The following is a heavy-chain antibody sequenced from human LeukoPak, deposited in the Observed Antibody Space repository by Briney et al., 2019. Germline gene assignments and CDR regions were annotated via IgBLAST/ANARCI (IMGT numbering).Heavy chain of an antibody. Sequence: SETLSLTCTVSGDSISSHYWSWIRQPPGKGLEWVGYIHYSGSTNYNPSLKGRVTLSVDTSKNEFSLKLSSVTAADTAVYYCARLARMTLVRGQSYYYHSMDVWGQGTTVTVSS. CDR2: IHYSGST. D-gene: IGHD3-10*01. CDR1: GDSISSHY. J-gene: IGHJ6*02. V-gene: IGHV4-59*08. CDR3: ARLARMTLVRGQSYYYHSMDV.